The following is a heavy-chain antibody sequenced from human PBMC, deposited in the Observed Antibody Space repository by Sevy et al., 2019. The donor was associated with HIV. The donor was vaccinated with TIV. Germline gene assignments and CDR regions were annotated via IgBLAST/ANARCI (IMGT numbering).Heavy chain of an antibody. CDR1: GFTFSSYA. D-gene: IGHD6-19*01. V-gene: IGHV3-23*01. CDR2: ISGSGGST. Sequence: GGSLRLSCAASGFTFSSYAMSWVRQAPGKGLEWVSAISGSGGSTYYADSVKGRFTISRDNAKNTLYLQMNSLRAEDTAVYYCARGLRGYSSGMGDGIDYWGQGTLVTVSS. CDR3: ARGLRGYSSGMGDGIDY. J-gene: IGHJ4*02.